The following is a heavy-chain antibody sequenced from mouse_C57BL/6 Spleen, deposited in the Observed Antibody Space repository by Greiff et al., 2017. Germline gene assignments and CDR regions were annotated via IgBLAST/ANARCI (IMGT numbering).Heavy chain of an antibody. J-gene: IGHJ4*01. CDR3: ARGAPYYYAMDY. CDR2: IYPGDGDT. CDR1: GYAFSSYW. Sequence: QVQLKESGAELVKPGASVKISCKASGYAFSSYWMNWVKQRPGKGLEWIGQIYPGDGDTNYNGKFKGKATLTADKSSSTAYMQLSSLTSEDSAVYFCARGAPYYYAMDYWGQGTSVTVSS. V-gene: IGHV1-80*01.